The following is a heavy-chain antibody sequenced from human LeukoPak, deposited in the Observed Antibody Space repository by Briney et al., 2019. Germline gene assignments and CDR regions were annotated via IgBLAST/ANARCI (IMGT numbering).Heavy chain of an antibody. V-gene: IGHV1-2*02. CDR3: ARDQGDSVFDH. D-gene: IGHD2-21*01. CDR2: INPDNTNYAGAT. CDR1: GYTFTSYA. J-gene: IGHJ4*02. Sequence: ASVKVSCKASGYTFTSYAMAWVRQAPGQGLEWMGWINPDNTNYAGATTYAQNFQGRVTMTRDTSTSTFYLDISSLMSDDTAIYYCARDQGDSVFDHWGQGTLITVSS.